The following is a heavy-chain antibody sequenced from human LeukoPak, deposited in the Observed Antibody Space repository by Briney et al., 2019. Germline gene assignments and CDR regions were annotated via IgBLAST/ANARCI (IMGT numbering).Heavy chain of an antibody. CDR1: GFTFSSYA. Sequence: GGSLRLSCAASGFTFSSYAMHWVRQAPGKGLEWVAVISYDGSNKYYADSVKGRFTISRDNSKNTLYLLMNSLRAEDTAVYYCARDPDVMYSSGWLDYWGQGTLVTVSS. J-gene: IGHJ4*02. CDR3: ARDPDVMYSSGWLDY. V-gene: IGHV3-30*04. CDR2: ISYDGSNK. D-gene: IGHD6-19*01.